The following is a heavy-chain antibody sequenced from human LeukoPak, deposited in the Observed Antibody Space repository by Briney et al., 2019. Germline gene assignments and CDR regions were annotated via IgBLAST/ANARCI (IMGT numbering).Heavy chain of an antibody. CDR3: ARHVDSSGYPYYFDY. Sequence: SETLSLTCTVSGGSISSSSYYWGWIRQPPGTGLEWIGSIYYSGSTYYNPSLKSRVTISVDTSKNQYSMKLSSVTAADTAVYYCARHVDSSGYPYYFDYWGQGALVTVSS. CDR1: GGSISSSSYY. CDR2: IYYSGST. D-gene: IGHD3-22*01. J-gene: IGHJ4*02. V-gene: IGHV4-39*01.